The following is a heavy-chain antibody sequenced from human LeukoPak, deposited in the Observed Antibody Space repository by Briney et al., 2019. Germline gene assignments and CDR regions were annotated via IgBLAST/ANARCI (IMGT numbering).Heavy chain of an antibody. J-gene: IGHJ5*02. CDR1: GYSISSGYY. CDR3: ARTPRGYSYGDPRGWFDP. V-gene: IGHV4-38-2*02. Sequence: SETLSLTCTVSGYSISSGYYWGWIRQPPGKGLEWIGSIYHSGSTNYNPSLKSRVTISVDTSKNQFSLKLSSVTAADTAVYYCARTPRGYSYGDPRGWFDPWGQGTLVTVSS. D-gene: IGHD5-18*01. CDR2: IYHSGST.